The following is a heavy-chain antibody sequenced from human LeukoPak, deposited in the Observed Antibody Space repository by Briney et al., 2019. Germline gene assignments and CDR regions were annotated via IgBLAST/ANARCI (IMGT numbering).Heavy chain of an antibody. CDR2: ISAYNGNT. CDR1: GGTFSSYA. Sequence: ASVKVSCKASGGTFSSYAISWVRQAPGQGLEWMGWISAYNGNTNYAQKLQGRVTMTTDTSTSTAYMELRSLRSDDTAAYYCARDPKDGELNYWGQGTLVTVSS. D-gene: IGHD3-10*01. J-gene: IGHJ4*02. CDR3: ARDPKDGELNY. V-gene: IGHV1-18*01.